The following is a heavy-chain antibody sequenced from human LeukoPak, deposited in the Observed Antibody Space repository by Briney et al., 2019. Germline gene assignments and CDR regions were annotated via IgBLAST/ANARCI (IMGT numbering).Heavy chain of an antibody. CDR1: GFTFSSYA. J-gene: IGHJ4*02. V-gene: IGHV3-23*01. CDR3: AKTGNPATGDY. Sequence: GGSLRLSCAASGFTFSSYAMSWVRQAPGKGLEWVSAITGSGGSTYYADSVKGRFTISRDNSKNTLYLQMNGLRAEDTAVYYCAKTGNPATGDYWGQGTLVTVSS. D-gene: IGHD1-1*01. CDR2: ITGSGGST.